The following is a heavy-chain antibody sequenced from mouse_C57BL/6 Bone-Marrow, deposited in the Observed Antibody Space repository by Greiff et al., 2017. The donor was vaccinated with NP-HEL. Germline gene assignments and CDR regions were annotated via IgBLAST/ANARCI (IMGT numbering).Heavy chain of an antibody. J-gene: IGHJ3*01. Sequence: QVQLQQPGAELVKPGASVKMSCKASGYTFTSYWITWVKQRPGQGLEWIGDIYPGSGSTNYNEKFKSKATLTVDTSSSTAYMQLSRLTSEDSAVYYCARSIYYGYDGAFSPWFAYWGQGTLVTVSA. CDR2: IYPGSGST. CDR1: GYTFTSYW. V-gene: IGHV1-55*01. D-gene: IGHD2-2*01. CDR3: ARSIYYGYDGAFSPWFAY.